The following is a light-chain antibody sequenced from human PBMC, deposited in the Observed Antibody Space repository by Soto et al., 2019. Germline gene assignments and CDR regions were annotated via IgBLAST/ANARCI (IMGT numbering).Light chain of an antibody. J-gene: IGKJ1*01. V-gene: IGKV1-5*03. Sequence: DRRMTHSASSRSASIRGRVSMAGVASQSISSWLAWYQQKPGKAPKLLIYKASSLESGVPSRFSGSGSGTEFTLTISRLEPEDFAVYYCQQYGSSPKTFGQGTKVDI. CDR1: QSISSW. CDR2: KAS. CDR3: QQYGSSPKT.